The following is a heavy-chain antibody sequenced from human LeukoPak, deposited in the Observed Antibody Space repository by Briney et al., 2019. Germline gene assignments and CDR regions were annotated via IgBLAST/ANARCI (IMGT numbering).Heavy chain of an antibody. CDR2: IIPIFGTA. J-gene: IGHJ3*02. D-gene: IGHD1-7*01. V-gene: IGHV1-69*13. CDR1: GYTFTSYA. CDR3: AGLHGGTTVNDAFDI. Sequence: SVKVSCKASGYTFTSYAMHWVRQAPGQGLEWMGGIIPIFGTANYAQKFQGRVTTTADESTSTAYMELSSLGSEDTAVYYCAGLHGGTTVNDAFDIWGQGTMVTVSS.